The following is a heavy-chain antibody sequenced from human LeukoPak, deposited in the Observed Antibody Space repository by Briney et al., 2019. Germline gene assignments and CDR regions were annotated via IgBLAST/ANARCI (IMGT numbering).Heavy chain of an antibody. V-gene: IGHV4-4*02. Sequence: PGGSLRLSCAASGFTFNNYWMSWVRQPPGKGLEWIGEIYHSGSTNYNPSLKSRVTISVDKSKNQFSLKLSSVTAADTAVYYCASINGDPSYSRFVDVWGQGTTVTVSS. CDR3: ASINGDPSYSRFVDV. CDR1: GFTFNNYW. J-gene: IGHJ6*02. CDR2: IYHSGST. D-gene: IGHD4-17*01.